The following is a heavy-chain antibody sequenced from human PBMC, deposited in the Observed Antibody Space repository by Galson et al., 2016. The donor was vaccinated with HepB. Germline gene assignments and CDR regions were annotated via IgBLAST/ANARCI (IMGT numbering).Heavy chain of an antibody. CDR1: NGSISSNYW. Sequence: ETLSLTCVVSNGSISSNYWWNWVRQPPGKGLEWIGEIYHTGTTNYDPSLKSRVPMSVDRSKNQFSLNLSSVTAADTAVYYCARRFPLPQSYYSDGSGYWVGDAFDIWGQGTMVTVSS. V-gene: IGHV4/OR15-8*01. CDR3: ARRFPLPQSYYSDGSGYWVGDAFDI. CDR2: IYHTGTT. D-gene: IGHD3-22*01. J-gene: IGHJ3*02.